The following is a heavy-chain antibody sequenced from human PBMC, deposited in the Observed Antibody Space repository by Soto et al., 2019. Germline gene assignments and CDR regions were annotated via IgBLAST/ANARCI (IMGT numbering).Heavy chain of an antibody. V-gene: IGHV1-3*01. D-gene: IGHD3-10*01. J-gene: IGHJ4*02. CDR3: ARKDYYGSGCYYFDY. CDR1: GYIFTNFP. CDR2: INAANGDT. Sequence: QVQLVQSGAELKNPGASVKVSCKASGYIFTNFPIHWVRQAPGQMLEWMGWINAANGDTGYSQKFQGRVTFTRDTSASIVYMEMSSLISEDTAVYYCARKDYYGSGCYYFDYWGQGTLVTVSS.